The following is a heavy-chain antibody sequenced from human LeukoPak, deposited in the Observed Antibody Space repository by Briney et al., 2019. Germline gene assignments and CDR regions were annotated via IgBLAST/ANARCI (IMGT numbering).Heavy chain of an antibody. D-gene: IGHD3-16*02. V-gene: IGHV1-69*05. CDR1: VGTFSSYA. J-gene: IGHJ4*02. CDR2: IIPIFGTA. Sequence: SVKVSCKASVGTFSSYAISWVRQAPGQGLEWMGGIIPIFGTANYAQKFQGRVTITTDESTSTAYMELSSLRSEDTAVYYCARSRPALGTFDYWGQGTLVTVSS. CDR3: ARSRPALGTFDY.